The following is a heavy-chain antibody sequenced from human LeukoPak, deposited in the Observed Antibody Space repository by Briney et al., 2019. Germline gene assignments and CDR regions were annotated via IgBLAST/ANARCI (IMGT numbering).Heavy chain of an antibody. CDR1: GFTFSSYE. J-gene: IGHJ4*02. Sequence: GGSLRLSCAASGFTFSSYEMNWVRQAPGKGLEWVAIIYPGDSEIKYSPSFQGHVIISADKSINTAYLQWSSLKASDTAMYYCARPYASYYFDYWGQGTPVTVSS. CDR2: IYPGDSEI. D-gene: IGHD4-17*01. V-gene: IGHV5-51*01. CDR3: ARPYASYYFDY.